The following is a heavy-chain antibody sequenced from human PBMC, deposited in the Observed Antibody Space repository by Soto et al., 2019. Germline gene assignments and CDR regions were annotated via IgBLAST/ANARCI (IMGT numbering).Heavy chain of an antibody. CDR3: ARSPRWSMVQGVINWFDP. D-gene: IGHD3-10*01. CDR1: GGSISSGGYY. V-gene: IGHV4-31*03. J-gene: IGHJ5*02. CDR2: IYYSGST. Sequence: QVQLQESGPGLVKPSQTLSLTCTVSGGSISSGGYYWSWIRQHPGKGLEWIGYIYYSGSTYYNPSLKSRVTISVDTSKNQFSLKLSSVTAADTAVYYCARSPRWSMVQGVINWFDPWGQGTLVTVSS.